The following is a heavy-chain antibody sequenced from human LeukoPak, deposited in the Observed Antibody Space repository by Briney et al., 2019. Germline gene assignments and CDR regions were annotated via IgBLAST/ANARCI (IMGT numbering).Heavy chain of an antibody. D-gene: IGHD4-17*01. Sequence: KASETLSLTCTVSGYSISSGYYWGWIRQPPGKGLEWIGSIYHSGSTYYNPSFKSRVTISVDTSKNQFSLKLSSVTAADTAVYYCAGDRAVTNYYYYYYMDVWGKGTTVTVSS. CDR3: AGDRAVTNYYYYYYMDV. J-gene: IGHJ6*03. CDR1: GYSISSGYY. CDR2: IYHSGST. V-gene: IGHV4-38-2*02.